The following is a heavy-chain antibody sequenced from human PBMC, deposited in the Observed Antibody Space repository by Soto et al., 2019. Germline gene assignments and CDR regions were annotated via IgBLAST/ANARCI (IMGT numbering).Heavy chain of an antibody. CDR3: ARAVSSYYYGMDV. V-gene: IGHV4-30-2*01. Sequence: QLQLQESGSGLVKPSQTLSLTCAVSGGSISSGGYSWSWIRQPPGKGLEWIGYIYHRGSTYYNPSLKSRVTISVDRSKNQFSLKLSSVTAADTAVYYCARAVSSYYYGMDVWGQGTTVTVSS. J-gene: IGHJ6*02. CDR1: GGSISSGGYS. D-gene: IGHD6-6*01. CDR2: IYHRGST.